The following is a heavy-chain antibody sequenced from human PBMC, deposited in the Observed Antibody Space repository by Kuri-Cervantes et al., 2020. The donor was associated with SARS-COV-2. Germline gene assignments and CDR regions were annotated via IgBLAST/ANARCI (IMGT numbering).Heavy chain of an antibody. CDR3: ARCSGITGTDFYYYYGMDV. Sequence: SCAAPGFTFSSYATSWVRQAPGKGLEWVAVIWHEGSNKYNADSVKGRFTISRDNSKSTLYLQINSLRAEDTAVYYCARCSGITGTDFYYYYGMDVWGQGTTVTVSS. CDR2: IWHEGSNK. CDR1: GFTFSSYA. V-gene: IGHV3-33*08. D-gene: IGHD1-7*01. J-gene: IGHJ6*02.